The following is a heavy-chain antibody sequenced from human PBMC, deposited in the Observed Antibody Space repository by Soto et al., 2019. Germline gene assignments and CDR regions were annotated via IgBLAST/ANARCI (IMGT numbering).Heavy chain of an antibody. D-gene: IGHD2-2*01. CDR2: ITSASDYI. CDR1: GFMFTRST. CDR3: ARDRDIVVVKAHVPMAFDP. J-gene: IGHJ5*02. V-gene: IGHV3-21*01. Sequence: VGSLRLSCVASGFMFTRSTMNWVRQAPGKGLEWVSSITSASDYIFYADSVKGRFTISRDNSKNTLYLQMNSLRAEDTAVYYCARDRDIVVVKAHVPMAFDPWGQGTLVTVSS.